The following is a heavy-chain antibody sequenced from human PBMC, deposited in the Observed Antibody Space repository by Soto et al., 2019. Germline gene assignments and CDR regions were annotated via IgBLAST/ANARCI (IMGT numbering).Heavy chain of an antibody. D-gene: IGHD3-3*01. V-gene: IGHV3-33*01. CDR3: ARDFNTYYDFWSGYYTDAGYYYGMDV. CDR2: IWYDGSNK. J-gene: IGHJ6*02. Sequence: GSLRLSCAASGFTFSSYGMHWVRQAPGKGLEWVAVIWYDGSNKYYADSVKGRFTISRDNSKNTLYLQMNSLRAEDTAVYYCARDFNTYYDFWSGYYTDAGYYYGMDVWGQGTTVTVSS. CDR1: GFTFSSYG.